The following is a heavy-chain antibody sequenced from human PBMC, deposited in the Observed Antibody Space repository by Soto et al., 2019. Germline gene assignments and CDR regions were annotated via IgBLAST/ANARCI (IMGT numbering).Heavy chain of an antibody. CDR3: ARDRVFRGYAYYFDY. CDR1: GFTFSDYY. V-gene: IGHV3-11*01. Sequence: GGSLRLSCAASGFTFSDYYMSLIRQAPGKGLECVSYISSSGSTIYYADAVKGRFTISRDNAKNSLYLQMNSLRAEDTAVYYCARDRVFRGYAYYFDYLAQGTLVTVSS. D-gene: IGHD2-15*01. CDR2: ISSSGSTI. J-gene: IGHJ4*02.